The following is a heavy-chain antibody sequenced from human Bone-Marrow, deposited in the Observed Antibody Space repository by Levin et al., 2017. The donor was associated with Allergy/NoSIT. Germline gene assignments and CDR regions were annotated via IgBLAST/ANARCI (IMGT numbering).Heavy chain of an antibody. Sequence: PGGSLRLSCTASGFTLSGFWMHWVRQAPGQGLVWVSRIDSEGTTTQYAESVRGRFTVSRDNAKNILFLQLNSLTVDDSAVYYCARGKEGIGWGDNDYWGQGTLVTVSS. CDR2: IDSEGTTT. D-gene: IGHD6-19*01. CDR3: ARGKEGIGWGDNDY. CDR1: GFTLSGFW. V-gene: IGHV3-74*03. J-gene: IGHJ4*02.